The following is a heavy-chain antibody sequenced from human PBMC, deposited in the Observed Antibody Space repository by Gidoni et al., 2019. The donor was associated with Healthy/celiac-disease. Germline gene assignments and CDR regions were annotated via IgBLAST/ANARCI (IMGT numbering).Heavy chain of an antibody. V-gene: IGHV4-59*01. CDR2: IYYSGST. Sequence: QVQLQESGPGLVKPSETLSLTCTVSGGSISSYYWSWIRQPPGKGLEWIGYIYYSGSTNYNPSLKSRVTISVDTSKNQFSLKLSSVTAADTAVYYCAAKWSGYFPFDYWGQGTLVTVSS. D-gene: IGHD3-3*01. CDR1: GGSISSYY. J-gene: IGHJ4*02. CDR3: AAKWSGYFPFDY.